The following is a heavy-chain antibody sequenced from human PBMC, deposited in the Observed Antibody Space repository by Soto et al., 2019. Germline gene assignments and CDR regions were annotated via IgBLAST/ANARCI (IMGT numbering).Heavy chain of an antibody. CDR1: GITFSGHA. D-gene: IGHD6-19*01. Sequence: EVQLLESGGGLVQPGGSLRLSCAASGITFSGHALNWVRQAPGKGLQWVSAISSDSHYIYYADSVKGRFTISRDNSKSALYLQMNNLRAEDTAIYYCVKVGLQQWLVGGVYWGQGTLVTVSS. V-gene: IGHV3-23*01. CDR3: VKVGLQQWLVGGVY. J-gene: IGHJ4*02. CDR2: ISSDSHYI.